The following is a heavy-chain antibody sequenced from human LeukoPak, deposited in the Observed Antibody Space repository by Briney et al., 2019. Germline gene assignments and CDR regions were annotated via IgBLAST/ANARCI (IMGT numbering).Heavy chain of an antibody. Sequence: GGSLRLSCAASGFTFSNYGMHWVRQAPGMGLEWVALIWFDGRNKFHADSVKGRFTISRDNSKNTLFLQMNSLRAEDTAVYYCAREWGPIAVSGGPGYWGQGALVTVSS. D-gene: IGHD6-19*01. J-gene: IGHJ4*02. CDR1: GFTFSNYG. V-gene: IGHV3-33*01. CDR3: AREWGPIAVSGGPGY. CDR2: IWFDGRNK.